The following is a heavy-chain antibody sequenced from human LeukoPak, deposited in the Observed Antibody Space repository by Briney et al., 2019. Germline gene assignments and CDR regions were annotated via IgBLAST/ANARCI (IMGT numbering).Heavy chain of an antibody. D-gene: IGHD3-22*01. CDR3: ARGSIYYGDSSAYFDY. CDR1: GGSFSGYF. Sequence: KPSETLSLTCSVYGGSFSGYFWTYIRQPPGKGLEWIGEINHRGSTSYNPSLKRRLTISRDTYKNQFSLRLTSVTAADTAVYYCARGSIYYGDSSAYFDYWGQGSLVTVSS. CDR2: INHRGST. V-gene: IGHV4-34*01. J-gene: IGHJ4*02.